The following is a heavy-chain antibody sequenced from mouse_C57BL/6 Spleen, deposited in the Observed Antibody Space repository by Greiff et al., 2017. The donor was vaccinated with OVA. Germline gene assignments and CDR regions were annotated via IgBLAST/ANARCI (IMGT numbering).Heavy chain of an antibody. J-gene: IGHJ2*01. V-gene: IGHV5-4*01. Sequence: EVKVVESGGGLVKPGGSLKLSCAASGFTFSSYAMSWVRQTPEKRLEWVATISDGGSYTYYPDNVKGRFTISRDNAKNNLYLQMSHLKSEDTAMYYCAREGATVLAFDYWGQGTTLTVSS. CDR2: ISDGGSYT. D-gene: IGHD1-1*01. CDR3: AREGATVLAFDY. CDR1: GFTFSSYA.